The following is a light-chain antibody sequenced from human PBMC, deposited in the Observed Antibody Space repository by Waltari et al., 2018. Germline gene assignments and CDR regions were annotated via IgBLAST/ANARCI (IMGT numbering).Light chain of an antibody. Sequence: EIVLTQSPGPLSLSPGDRATLSCRASQSVSSSYFAWYQQKPGQAPRVLIYGASSRATGIPDRFSGSGSGTDFTLTISRLEPEDFAVYYCQQYGSSPRTFGQGTKVEIK. CDR2: GAS. CDR3: QQYGSSPRT. V-gene: IGKV3-20*01. CDR1: QSVSSSY. J-gene: IGKJ1*01.